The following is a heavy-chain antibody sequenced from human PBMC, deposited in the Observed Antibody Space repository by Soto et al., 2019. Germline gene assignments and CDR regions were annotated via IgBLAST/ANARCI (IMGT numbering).Heavy chain of an antibody. J-gene: IGHJ4*02. V-gene: IGHV4-39*01. CDR3: MLGSGWKDFDY. CDR1: GGSITSSSYY. Sequence: PSETLALTCTVSGGSITSSSYYWGWIRQPPGKGLEWIGNIYYSGSTYYNPSLKGRVTISVDTSKNQFSLKLSSVTAADTAVYYCMLGSGWKDFDYWGQGTLVTVSS. D-gene: IGHD3-22*01. CDR2: IYYSGST.